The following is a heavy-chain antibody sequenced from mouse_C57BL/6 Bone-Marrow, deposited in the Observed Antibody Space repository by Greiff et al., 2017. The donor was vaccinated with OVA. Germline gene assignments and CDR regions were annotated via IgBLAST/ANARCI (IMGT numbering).Heavy chain of an antibody. D-gene: IGHD1-1*01. CDR2: IDPENGDT. CDR3: TVGSSWFAY. Sequence: EVQVVESGAELVRPGASVKLSCTASGFNIKDDYMHWVKQRPEQGLEWIGWIDPENGDTEYASKFQGKATITADTSSNTAYLQLSSLTSEDTAVYYCTVGSSWFAYWGQGTLVTVSA. CDR1: GFNIKDDY. J-gene: IGHJ3*01. V-gene: IGHV14-4*01.